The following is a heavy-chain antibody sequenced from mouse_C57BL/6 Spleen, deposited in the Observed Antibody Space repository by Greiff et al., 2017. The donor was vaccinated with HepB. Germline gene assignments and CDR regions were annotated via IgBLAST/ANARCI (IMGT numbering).Heavy chain of an antibody. V-gene: IGHV1-4*01. CDR2: INPSSGYT. CDR3: ARDDYDDERFAY. CDR1: GYTFTSYT. Sequence: VQLQQSGAELARPGASVKMSCKASGYTFTSYTMHWVKQRPGQGLEWIGYINPSSGYTKYNQKFKDKATLTADKSSSTAYMQLISLTSEDSAVYYCARDDYDDERFAYWGQGTLVTVSA. J-gene: IGHJ3*01. D-gene: IGHD2-4*01.